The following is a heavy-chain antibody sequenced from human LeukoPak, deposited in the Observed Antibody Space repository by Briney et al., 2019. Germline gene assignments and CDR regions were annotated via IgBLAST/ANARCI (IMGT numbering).Heavy chain of an antibody. Sequence: PGGSLRLSCAASGFTFSSYGMHWVRQAPGKGLEWVAVIWDDGSNKYYPGSVKGRFTISRDNSKNTLYLQMNSLRAEDTAVYYCARRDPDDAFDIWGQGTMVTVSS. CDR3: ARRDPDDAFDI. CDR1: GFTFSSYG. V-gene: IGHV3-33*01. CDR2: IWDDGSNK. J-gene: IGHJ3*02.